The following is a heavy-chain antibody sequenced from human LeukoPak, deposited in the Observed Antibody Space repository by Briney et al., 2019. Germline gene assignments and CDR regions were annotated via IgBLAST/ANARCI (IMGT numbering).Heavy chain of an antibody. Sequence: GGSLRLSRAASGFTFSTFWLSWVRQAPGKGLEWVANINQDGSEKYYVDSMKGRFTVSRDNAKNSLYLQMDSLRAEDTAVYYCARGGTFVSDYWGQGTLVTVSS. V-gene: IGHV3-7*01. CDR2: INQDGSEK. J-gene: IGHJ4*02. CDR3: ARGGTFVSDY. CDR1: GFTFSTFW. D-gene: IGHD1-1*01.